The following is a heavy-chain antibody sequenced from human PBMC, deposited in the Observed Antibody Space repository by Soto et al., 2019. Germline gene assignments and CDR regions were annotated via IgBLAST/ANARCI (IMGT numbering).Heavy chain of an antibody. V-gene: IGHV1-69*02. CDR3: AVLAVAAQRYAFDR. CDR1: GGTFSSYT. CDR2: IIPILGIA. J-gene: IGHJ3*02. Sequence: SVKVSCKASGGTFSSYTISWVRQAPGQGLEWMGRIIPILGIANYAQKFQGRVTITADKSTSTAYMELSSLRSEDTAVYYCAVLAVAAQRYAFDRWGQGTMVTGSS. D-gene: IGHD6-19*01.